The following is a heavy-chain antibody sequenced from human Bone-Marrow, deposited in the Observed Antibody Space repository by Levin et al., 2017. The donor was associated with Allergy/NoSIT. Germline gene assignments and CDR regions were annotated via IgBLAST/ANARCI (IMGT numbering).Heavy chain of an antibody. D-gene: IGHD6-13*01. J-gene: IGHJ4*02. CDR2: ISSSGGST. Sequence: GGSLRLSCAASGFTFSSYAMSWVRQAPGKGLEWVSGISSSGGSTYYADSVKGRFTISRDNSKNTLYLQMNSLRAEDTAVYYCAKCVVTFRAAAGAGCFDCWGQGTLVTVSS. CDR1: GFTFSSYA. CDR3: AKCVVTFRAAAGAGCFDC. V-gene: IGHV3-23*01.